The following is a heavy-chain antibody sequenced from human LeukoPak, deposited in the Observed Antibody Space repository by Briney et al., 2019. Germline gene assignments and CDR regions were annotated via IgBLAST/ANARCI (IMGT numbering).Heavy chain of an antibody. J-gene: IGHJ4*02. V-gene: IGHV3-7*01. CDR1: GFNFGTYW. CDR3: ASSHDSSGND. Sequence: GGSLRLSCPASGFNFGTYWMSCVRQAPGKGLEWLANIRQDGSVKFYVDSVKGRFTISRDNAKSSLYLQMNSLRVEDTAVYYCASSHDSSGNDWGQGTLVTVSS. D-gene: IGHD3-22*01. CDR2: IRQDGSVK.